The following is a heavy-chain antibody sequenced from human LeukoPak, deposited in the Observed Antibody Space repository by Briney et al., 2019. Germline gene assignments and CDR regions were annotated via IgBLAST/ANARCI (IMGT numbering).Heavy chain of an antibody. J-gene: IGHJ4*02. V-gene: IGHV3-30*18. CDR1: GFTFNTYA. Sequence: GGSLRFSSAASGFTFNTYAMHWVRQAPGKGLEWVATLSYDTINKYYADSVKGRFTISRDNSKNTLHLQMDRLRDEDTALYYCAKEIVATITGHTPLFDYWGQGTLVTVSS. D-gene: IGHD5-12*01. CDR3: AKEIVATITGHTPLFDY. CDR2: LSYDTINK.